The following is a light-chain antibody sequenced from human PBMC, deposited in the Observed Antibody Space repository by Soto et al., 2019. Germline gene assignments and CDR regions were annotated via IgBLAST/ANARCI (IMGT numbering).Light chain of an antibody. V-gene: IGKV3-20*01. CDR2: GAS. CDR1: QSVSSSY. Sequence: EIVLTQSPGTLSLSPGERATLSCRASQSVSSSYLAWYQQKPGQAPRLLIYGASSRATGIPDRFSGSGSGTDFTLTISRLEPADFAVYYCQQGFTFGPGTKVDIK. J-gene: IGKJ3*01. CDR3: QQGFT.